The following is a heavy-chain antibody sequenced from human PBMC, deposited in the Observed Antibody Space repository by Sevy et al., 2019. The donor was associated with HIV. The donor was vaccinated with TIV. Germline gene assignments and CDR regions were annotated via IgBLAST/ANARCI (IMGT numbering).Heavy chain of an antibody. Sequence: ASVKVSCKASGYTFTSYGISWVRQAPGQGLEWMGWISAYNGNTNYAQKLQGRVTMTTDTSTSTAYMELRSRRSDDTAVYYCAREYYYDSSGYDLGDAFDIWGQGTMVTVSS. CDR1: GYTFTSYG. D-gene: IGHD3-22*01. J-gene: IGHJ3*02. V-gene: IGHV1-18*04. CDR2: ISAYNGNT. CDR3: AREYYYDSSGYDLGDAFDI.